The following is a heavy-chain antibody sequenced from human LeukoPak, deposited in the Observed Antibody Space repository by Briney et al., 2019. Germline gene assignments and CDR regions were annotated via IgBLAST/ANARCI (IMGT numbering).Heavy chain of an antibody. D-gene: IGHD4-17*01. J-gene: IGHJ3*02. Sequence: SETLSLSCAVSGDSFSRHYWTWIRQSPGTGLEWIGYISHIGRTNYNPSLKSRVTISIDTSKNQFSLKLRSVTAADTAVYYCARELVTVTKGFDIWGQGTIVSVSS. V-gene: IGHV4-59*11. CDR2: ISHIGRT. CDR1: GDSFSRHY. CDR3: ARELVTVTKGFDI.